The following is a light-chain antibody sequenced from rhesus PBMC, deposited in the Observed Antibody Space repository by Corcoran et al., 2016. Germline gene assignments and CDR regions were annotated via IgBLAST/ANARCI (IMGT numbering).Light chain of an antibody. CDR1: QSIGRW. V-gene: IGKV1-22*01. J-gene: IGKJ2*01. Sequence: DIQMTQSPSSLSASVGDTVTITCRASQSIGRWLAWYQQKPGKVPKFLIYYASSLETGVAPRFSGSRSGTDYTLTISSLQPEDIATYYCQQYSSRPYSFGQGTKVEIK. CDR3: QQYSSRPYS. CDR2: YAS.